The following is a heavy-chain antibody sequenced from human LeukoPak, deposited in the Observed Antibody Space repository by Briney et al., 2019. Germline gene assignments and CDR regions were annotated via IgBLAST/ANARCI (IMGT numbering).Heavy chain of an antibody. CDR1: GFTFSSYN. CDR2: ITSSSSYI. D-gene: IGHD1-26*01. J-gene: IGHJ4*02. V-gene: IGHV3-21*01. Sequence: GGSLRLSCAASGFTFSSYNMNWVRQAPGKGLEWVSSITSSSSYIYYADSVKGRFTISRDNAKNSLYLQMNSLRVEDTAVYYCARDRRVAGRDYWGQGTLVTVSS. CDR3: ARDRRVAGRDY.